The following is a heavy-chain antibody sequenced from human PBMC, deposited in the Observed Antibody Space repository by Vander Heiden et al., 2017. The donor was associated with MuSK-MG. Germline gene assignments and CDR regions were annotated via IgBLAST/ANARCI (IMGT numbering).Heavy chain of an antibody. Sequence: EVQLLESGGGLVQPGGSLRLSCAASGFSFSNFAMSWVRQAPGKGLEWVSLSFGGGNDPKYADSVRGRFSISRDNAKNTLYLQMNSLRVEDTAVYYCAKDQGATYEDYHMDVWGKGTTVTVSS. V-gene: IGHV3-23*01. CDR2: SFGGGNDP. D-gene: IGHD1-26*01. CDR3: AKDQGATYEDYHMDV. CDR1: GFSFSNFA. J-gene: IGHJ6*03.